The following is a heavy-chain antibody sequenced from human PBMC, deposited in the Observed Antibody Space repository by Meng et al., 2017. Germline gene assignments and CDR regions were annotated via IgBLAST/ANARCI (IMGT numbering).Heavy chain of an antibody. CDR3: AGYSSGWYGDYFDY. Sequence: ASVKVSCKASGYTFTSYGISWVRQAPGQGLEWMGWISAYNGNTNYAQKLQGRVTMTTDTSTSTAYMELRSLRPDDTAVYYCAGYSSGWYGDYFDYWGQGTLVTVSS. J-gene: IGHJ4*02. V-gene: IGHV1-18*01. D-gene: IGHD6-19*01. CDR2: ISAYNGNT. CDR1: GYTFTSYG.